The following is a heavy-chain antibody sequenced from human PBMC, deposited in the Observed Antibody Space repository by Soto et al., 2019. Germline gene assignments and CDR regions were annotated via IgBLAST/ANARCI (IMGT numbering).Heavy chain of an antibody. D-gene: IGHD6-6*01. CDR3: AKDLTRQLAYWLDP. J-gene: IGHJ5*02. Sequence: ASVKVSCKTSGYTFTNYGISWVRQAPGQGLEWMGWISAHTGNTNYAQKFQGRVTMTTDTSTSTAYMELRSLRSDDTALYYCAKDLTRQLAYWLDPWGQGTQVTVSS. V-gene: IGHV1-18*01. CDR2: ISAHTGNT. CDR1: GYTFTNYG.